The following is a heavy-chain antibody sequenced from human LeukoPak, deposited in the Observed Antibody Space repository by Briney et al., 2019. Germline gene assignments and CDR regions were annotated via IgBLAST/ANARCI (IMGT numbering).Heavy chain of an antibody. V-gene: IGHV3-23*01. D-gene: IGHD3-9*01. CDR2: ITGSGGNT. CDR3: VIWGDYDVLTGYYVSDY. Sequence: PGGSLRLSCAVSGFTFSNYAMSWVRQAPGKGLEWVSAITGSGGNTYYADSVKGRFTISRDNSKNTVFLQMNSLRHEDTAIYYCVIWGDYDVLTGYYVSDYWGQGTLVTVSS. CDR1: GFTFSNYA. J-gene: IGHJ4*02.